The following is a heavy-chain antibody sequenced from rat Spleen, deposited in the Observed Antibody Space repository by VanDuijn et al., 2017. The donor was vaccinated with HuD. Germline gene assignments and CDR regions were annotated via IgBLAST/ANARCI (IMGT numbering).Heavy chain of an antibody. D-gene: IGHD1-2*01. J-gene: IGHJ2*01. Sequence: QVQLKESGPGLVQPSQTLSLTCTVSGFSLTSYDVSWVRQPPGKGLEWMGVIWTGGTTTYNSLLKSRLSISRDTSKSQVFLKMNSLKAEDTATYYCARVGYSSYIRYFDYWGQGVMVTVAS. CDR1: GFSLTSYD. V-gene: IGHV2-43*01. CDR3: ARVGYSSYIRYFDY. CDR2: IWTGGTT.